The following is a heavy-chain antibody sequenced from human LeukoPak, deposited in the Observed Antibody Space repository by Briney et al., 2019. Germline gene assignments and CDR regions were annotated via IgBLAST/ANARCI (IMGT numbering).Heavy chain of an antibody. Sequence: SETLSLTCTVSGGSISSGGYYWSWIRQPPGKGLEGIGYIYHSGSTYYNPSLKSRVTISVDRSKNQFSLKLSSVTAADTAVYYCATHLGGNGSGSYIDYWGQGTLVTVSS. CDR2: IYHSGST. J-gene: IGHJ4*02. CDR1: GGSISSGGYY. D-gene: IGHD3-10*01. V-gene: IGHV4-30-2*01. CDR3: ATHLGGNGSGSYIDY.